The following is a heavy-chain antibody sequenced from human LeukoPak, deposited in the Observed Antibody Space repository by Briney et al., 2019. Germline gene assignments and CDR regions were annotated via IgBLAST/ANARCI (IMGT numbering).Heavy chain of an antibody. CDR2: ISSSGGST. J-gene: IGHJ4*02. Sequence: PGGSLRLSCAASGFTFSSYAMSWVRQAPGKGLEWVSAISSSGGSTYYADSVKGRFTISRDNSKNTLYLQMNSLRAEDTAVYYCAKSTYCSSTSCLYFDYWGQGTLVTVSS. CDR1: GFTFSSYA. CDR3: AKSTYCSSTSCLYFDY. V-gene: IGHV3-23*01. D-gene: IGHD2-2*01.